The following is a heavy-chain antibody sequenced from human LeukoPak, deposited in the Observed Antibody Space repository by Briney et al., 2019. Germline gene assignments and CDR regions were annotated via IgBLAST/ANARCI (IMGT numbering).Heavy chain of an antibody. CDR1: GFTFSDYW. J-gene: IGHJ4*02. CDR2: IKHDGRDI. CDR3: ARGPSTTLTTR. V-gene: IGHV3-7*01. Sequence: GGSLRLSCIVSGFTFSDYWMTWVRQAPGKGLEWVANIKHDGRDIHYVDSVKGRFTISRDNAQSSLFLQMSSLRREDTAVYYCARGPSTTLTTRWGQGTLVAVSS. D-gene: IGHD4-17*01.